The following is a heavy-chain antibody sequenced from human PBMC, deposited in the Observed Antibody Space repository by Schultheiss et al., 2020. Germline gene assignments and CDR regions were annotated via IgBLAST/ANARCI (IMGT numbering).Heavy chain of an antibody. V-gene: IGHV4-34*01. CDR2: IHHSGRT. CDR1: NGSFSGYS. J-gene: IGHJ4*02. Sequence: SETLSLTCALSNGSFSGYSWSWFRQPPGKGLEWIGDIHHSGRTTYHPSLKSRVAISMVTSKSHFSLQLTSVTAADTAVYYCARVSLEWPAIDYWGQGTLVTVSS. CDR3: ARVSLEWPAIDY. D-gene: IGHD3-3*01.